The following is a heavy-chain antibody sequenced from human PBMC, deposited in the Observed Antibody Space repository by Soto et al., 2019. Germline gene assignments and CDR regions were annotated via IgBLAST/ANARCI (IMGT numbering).Heavy chain of an antibody. V-gene: IGHV3-33*01. CDR3: ARPISPYYDSSGYYYSFDY. D-gene: IGHD3-22*01. CDR2: IWYDGSNK. CDR1: GFTFSSYG. Sequence: GGSLRLSCAASGFTFSSYGMHWVRQAPGKGLEWVAVIWYDGSNKYYADSVKGRFTISRDNSKNTLYLQMNSLRAEDTAVYYCARPISPYYDSSGYYYSFDYWGQGTLVTVSS. J-gene: IGHJ4*02.